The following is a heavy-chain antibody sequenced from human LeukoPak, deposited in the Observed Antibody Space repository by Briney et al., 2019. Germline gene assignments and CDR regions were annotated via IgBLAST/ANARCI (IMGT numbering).Heavy chain of an antibody. CDR1: GFTFSSYG. V-gene: IGHV3-23*01. CDR2: ISGSGGST. D-gene: IGHD3-9*01. CDR3: ARDQSELLRYFDWLPHNWFDP. Sequence: PGGSLRLSCAASGFTFSSYGMSWVRQAPGKGLEWVSAISGSGGSTYYADSVKGRFTISRDNSKNTLYLQMNSLRAEDTAVYYCARDQSELLRYFDWLPHNWFDPWGQGTLVTVSS. J-gene: IGHJ5*02.